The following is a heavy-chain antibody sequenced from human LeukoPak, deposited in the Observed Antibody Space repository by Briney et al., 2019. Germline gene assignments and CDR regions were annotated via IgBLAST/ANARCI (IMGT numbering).Heavy chain of an antibody. CDR1: GFTFSSYA. Sequence: GGSLRLSCAASGFTFSSYALSWVRQAPGKGLEWVSAISGSGGSTYYADSVKGRFTISRDNSKNTLYLQMNSLRAEDTAVYYCAKTTHDSSGYYYFGYWGQGTLVTVSS. CDR3: AKTTHDSSGYYYFGY. V-gene: IGHV3-23*01. D-gene: IGHD3-22*01. J-gene: IGHJ4*02. CDR2: ISGSGGST.